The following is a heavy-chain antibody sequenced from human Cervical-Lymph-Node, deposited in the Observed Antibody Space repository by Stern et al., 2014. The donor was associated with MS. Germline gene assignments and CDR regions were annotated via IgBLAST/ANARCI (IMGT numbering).Heavy chain of an antibody. J-gene: IGHJ4*02. Sequence: VQLVESGGGVVQPGRSLRLSCAASGFTFSTYAMHWVRQGPGKGLEWVAVISYDGDNKYYADSVKGRFTISRDNSKNTLYLQMNSLRPEDTAVYYCARVPGYYYDTSGYLDYWGQGTLVTVSS. CDR2: ISYDGDNK. CDR1: GFTFSTYA. V-gene: IGHV3-30*04. D-gene: IGHD3-22*01. CDR3: ARVPGYYYDTSGYLDY.